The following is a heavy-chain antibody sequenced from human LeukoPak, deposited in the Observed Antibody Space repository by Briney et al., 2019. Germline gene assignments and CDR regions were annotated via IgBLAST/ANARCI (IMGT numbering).Heavy chain of an antibody. V-gene: IGHV1-69*13. CDR3: ARDVSASHFDY. CDR2: IIPIFGTA. Sequence: ASVKVSYKASAGTFSSYAISWVRQAPGQGLEWMGGIIPIFGTANYAQKFQGRVTITADESTSTAYMELSSLRSEDTAVYYCARDVSASHFDYWGQGTLVTVSS. D-gene: IGHD5/OR15-5a*01. CDR1: AGTFSSYA. J-gene: IGHJ4*02.